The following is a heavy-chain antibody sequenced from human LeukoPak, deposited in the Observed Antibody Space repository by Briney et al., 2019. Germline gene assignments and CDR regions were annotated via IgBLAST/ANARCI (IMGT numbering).Heavy chain of an antibody. CDR2: ISYDGSNK. D-gene: IGHD4-17*01. CDR1: GFTFSSYG. J-gene: IGHJ4*01. CDR3: AKRFRYGTLDY. V-gene: IGHV3-30*18. Sequence: GGSLRLSCAASGFTFSSYGMHWVRQAPGKGLEWVAVISYDGSNKYYADSVKGRFTISRDNSKNTLYLQMNSLRAEDTAVYYCAKRFRYGTLDYWGQEPWSPSPQ.